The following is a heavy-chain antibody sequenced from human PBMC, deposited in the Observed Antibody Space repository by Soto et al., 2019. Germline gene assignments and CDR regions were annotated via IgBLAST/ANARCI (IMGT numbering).Heavy chain of an antibody. CDR2: IYYSGST. CDR1: GGSISSSSYY. D-gene: IGHD3-22*01. CDR3: ARTNYYDSSLGP. J-gene: IGHJ5*02. V-gene: IGHV4-39*01. Sequence: PSETLSLTCTVSGGSISSSSYYWGWIRQPPGKGLEWIESIYYSGSTYYNPSLKSRVTISVDTSKNQFSLRLSSVTAADTAVYYCARTNYYDSSLGPWGQGTLVT.